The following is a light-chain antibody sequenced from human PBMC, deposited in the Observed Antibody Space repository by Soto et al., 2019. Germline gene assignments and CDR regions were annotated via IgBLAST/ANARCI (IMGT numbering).Light chain of an antibody. Sequence: EFVLTQSPGTLSLSPGERATLSCRASQTVRNNYLAWYQQKPGQAPRLLIYDASSRATGIPDRFSGGGSGTDFTLTISSLEPEDFAVYYCQQRSSWPLTFGQGTRLEIK. J-gene: IGKJ5*01. CDR2: DAS. CDR3: QQRSSWPLT. CDR1: QTVRNNY. V-gene: IGKV3D-20*02.